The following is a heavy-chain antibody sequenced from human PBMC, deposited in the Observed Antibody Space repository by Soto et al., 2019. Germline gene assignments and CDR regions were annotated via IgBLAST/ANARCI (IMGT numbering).Heavy chain of an antibody. CDR1: GYTFTSYY. D-gene: IGHD6-13*01. Sequence: QVQLVQSGAEVKKPGASVKVSCKASGYTFTSYYMHWVRQAPGQGLEWMGIINPSGGSTSYAQKFQGRVTMTRDTSTSTVYMELSSLRSEDTAVYYCARCKWDSSSWPGGFDPWGQGTLVTVSS. J-gene: IGHJ5*02. V-gene: IGHV1-46*01. CDR3: ARCKWDSSSWPGGFDP. CDR2: INPSGGST.